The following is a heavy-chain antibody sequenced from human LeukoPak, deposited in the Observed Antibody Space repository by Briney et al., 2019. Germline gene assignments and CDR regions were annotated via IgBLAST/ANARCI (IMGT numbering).Heavy chain of an antibody. Sequence: PGGSLRLSCAASGFTFSNYWMSWVRQAPGKGLEWVANIKPDGSEKDYVDSVKGRFTISRDNAKNSLYLQMNSLSAEDTAVYYCVRDWWLGGSWVFQRWGQGTLVTVSS. CDR1: GFTFSNYW. CDR3: VRDWWLGGSWVFQR. J-gene: IGHJ1*01. D-gene: IGHD3-16*01. CDR2: IKPDGSEK. V-gene: IGHV3-7*01.